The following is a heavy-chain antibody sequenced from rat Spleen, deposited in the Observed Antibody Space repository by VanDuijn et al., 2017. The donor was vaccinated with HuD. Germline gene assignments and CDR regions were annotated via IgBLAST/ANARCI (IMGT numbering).Heavy chain of an antibody. D-gene: IGHD1-1*01. CDR1: GYSITSSYR. Sequence: EVQLQESGPGLVKPSQSLSLTCSVTGYSITSSYRWNWIRKFPGNKLEWMGYINSASTTNYNPALKSRISITRDTSKNQFYLQVNSVTTEDTATYYCARRGLQSYYFDYWGQGVMVTVSS. V-gene: IGHV3-3*01. CDR2: INSASTT. J-gene: IGHJ2*01. CDR3: ARRGLQSYYFDY.